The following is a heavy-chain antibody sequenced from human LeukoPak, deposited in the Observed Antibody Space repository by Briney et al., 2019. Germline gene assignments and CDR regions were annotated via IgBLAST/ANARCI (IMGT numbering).Heavy chain of an antibody. CDR3: AREKLDTRGYVDY. Sequence: PGGSLRLSCAASGFTFSSYSMNWVRQAPGKGLEWVSSISSSSSYIYYADSVKGRFTISGDNAKNSLYLQMNSLRAEDTAVYYCAREKLDTRGYVDYWGQGTLVTVSS. CDR1: GFTFSSYS. D-gene: IGHD3-22*01. CDR2: ISSSSSYI. V-gene: IGHV3-21*01. J-gene: IGHJ4*02.